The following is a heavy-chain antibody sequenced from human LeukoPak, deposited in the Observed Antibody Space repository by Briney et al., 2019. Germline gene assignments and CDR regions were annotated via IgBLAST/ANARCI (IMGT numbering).Heavy chain of an antibody. CDR2: INAGNGNT. D-gene: IGHD3-3*01. CDR3: ARGPYYDSWSGAGY. CDR1: GYTFTSYA. J-gene: IGHJ4*02. V-gene: IGHV1-3*01. Sequence: ASVKVSCKASGYTFTSYAMHWVRQAPGQRLEWMGWINAGNGNTKYSQKFQGRVTMTTDTSTSTAYMELRSLRSDDTAVYYCARGPYYDSWSGAGYWGQGTLVTVSS.